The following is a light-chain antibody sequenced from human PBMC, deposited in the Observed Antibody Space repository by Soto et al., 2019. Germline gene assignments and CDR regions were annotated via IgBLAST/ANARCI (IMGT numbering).Light chain of an antibody. J-gene: IGLJ1*01. CDR2: DVS. CDR3: TSYTSSSALYV. Sequence: QSVLTQPASVSGSPGQSITVSYTGTSSDVGAYNYVSWYQQHPGEAPKLMIYDVSNRPSGVSNRFSGSKSGNTASLTISGLQAEDEADYYCTSYTSSSALYVFGTGTKVTVL. CDR1: SSDVGAYNY. V-gene: IGLV2-14*03.